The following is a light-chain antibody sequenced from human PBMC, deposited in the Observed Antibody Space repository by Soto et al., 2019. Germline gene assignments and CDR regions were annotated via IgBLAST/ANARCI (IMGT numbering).Light chain of an antibody. V-gene: IGLV1-40*01. CDR1: RSNIGAGYD. CDR3: QSYDSSLSVV. CDR2: GNS. Sequence: QPVLTQPPSVSGAPGQRVTISCTGSRSNIGAGYDVHWYQQLPGTAPKILIYGNSNRPSGVPDRFSGSKSGTSASLAITGLQAEDEADYYCQSYDSSLSVVFGGGTKLTVL. J-gene: IGLJ2*01.